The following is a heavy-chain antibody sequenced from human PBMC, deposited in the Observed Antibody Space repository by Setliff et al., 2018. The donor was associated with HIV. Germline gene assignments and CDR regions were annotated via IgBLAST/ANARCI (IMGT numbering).Heavy chain of an antibody. CDR3: ATGSYSSVWYGFDY. V-gene: IGHV3-48*03. D-gene: IGHD6-19*01. CDR2: ISSSGSPI. Sequence: SSYSMIWVRQAPGKGLEWITYISSSGSPIYHADSVEGRFTTSRDNAKNSLYLLMDSLGVEDTAVYYCATGSYSSVWYGFDYWGQGTLVTVSS. CDR1: SSYS. J-gene: IGHJ4*02.